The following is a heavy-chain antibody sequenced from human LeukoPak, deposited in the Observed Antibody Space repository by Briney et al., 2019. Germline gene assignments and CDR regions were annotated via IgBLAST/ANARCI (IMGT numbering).Heavy chain of an antibody. CDR3: AREFGSSSQAFTPDYYYMDV. V-gene: IGHV1-2*02. CDR2: INPNSGGT. D-gene: IGHD6-6*01. CDR1: GYTFTGYY. J-gene: IGHJ6*03. Sequence: ASVKVSCKASGYTFTGYYMHWVRQAPGQGLEWMGWINPNSGGTNYAQKFQGRVTMTRDTSIGTAYMELSRLRSDDTAVYYCAREFGSSSQAFTPDYYYMDVWGKGTTVTVSS.